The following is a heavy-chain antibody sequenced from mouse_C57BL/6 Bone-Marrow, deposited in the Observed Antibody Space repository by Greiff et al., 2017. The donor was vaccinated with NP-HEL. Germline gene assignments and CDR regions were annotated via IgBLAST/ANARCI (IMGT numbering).Heavy chain of an antibody. Sequence: EVKLMESGPELVKPGASVKISCKASGYSFTGYYMNWVKQSPEKSLEWIGEINPSTGGTTYNQKFKAKATLTVDKSSSTAYMQLKSLTSEDSAVYYCARPITTVVATDYAMDYWGQGTSVTVSS. V-gene: IGHV1-42*01. CDR3: ARPITTVVATDYAMDY. J-gene: IGHJ4*01. CDR1: GYSFTGYY. D-gene: IGHD1-1*01. CDR2: INPSTGGT.